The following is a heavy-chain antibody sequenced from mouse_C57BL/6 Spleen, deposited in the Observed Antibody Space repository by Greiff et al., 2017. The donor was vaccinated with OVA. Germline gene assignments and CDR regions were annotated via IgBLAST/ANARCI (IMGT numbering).Heavy chain of an antibody. Sequence: QVQLQQPGAELVKPGASVKLSCKASGYTFTSYWMQWVKQRPGQGLEWIGEIDPSDSYTNYNQQFKGKATLTVDTSSSTAYMQLSSLTSKDAAVYYCARNRGNYYFDYWGKGTTLTVSS. CDR3: ARNRGNYYFDY. V-gene: IGHV1-50*01. CDR2: IDPSDSYT. CDR1: GYTFTSYW. D-gene: IGHD2-1*01. J-gene: IGHJ2*01.